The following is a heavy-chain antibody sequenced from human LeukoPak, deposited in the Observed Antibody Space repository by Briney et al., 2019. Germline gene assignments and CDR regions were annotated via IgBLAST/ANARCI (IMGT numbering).Heavy chain of an antibody. V-gene: IGHV1-2*02. CDR2: INPNSGGT. D-gene: IGHD6-19*01. CDR1: GYTFTGYY. Sequence: EASVKVSCKASGYTFTGYYMHWVRQAPGQGLEWMGWINPNSGGTNYAQKFQGRVTMTRDTSISTAYMELSRLRSDDTAVYYCARGVAVAGTSLSYWGQGTLATVSP. CDR3: ARGVAVAGTSLSY. J-gene: IGHJ4*02.